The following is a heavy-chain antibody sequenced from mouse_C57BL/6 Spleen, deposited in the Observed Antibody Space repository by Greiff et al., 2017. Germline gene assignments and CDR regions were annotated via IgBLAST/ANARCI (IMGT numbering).Heavy chain of an antibody. V-gene: IGHV7-3*01. CDR3: ARFGSSGFAY. CDR2: IRNKANGYPT. D-gene: IGHD3-2*02. J-gene: IGHJ3*01. Sequence: EVQGVESGGGLVQPGGSLSLSCAASGFTFTDYYMSWVRQPPGKALEWLGFIRNKANGYPTEYSASLKGRFTISRDNSQSILYLQMNALRAEDSATYYCARFGSSGFAYWGQGTLVTVSA. CDR1: GFTFTDYY.